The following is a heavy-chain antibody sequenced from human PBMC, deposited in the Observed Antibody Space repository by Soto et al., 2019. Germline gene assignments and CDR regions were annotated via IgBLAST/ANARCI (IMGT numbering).Heavy chain of an antibody. CDR2: ISDSGIHT. V-gene: IGHV3-23*01. D-gene: IGHD3-3*01. Sequence: GSLRLSCVASGFTFSDHAMGRVRQAPGKGLEWVSSISDSGIHTYYPDSVKGRFTISRDNSKNTLYLQMNSLRAEDTAVYYCANGGEWSFNFDYWGQGTLVTVSS. CDR1: GFTFSDHA. J-gene: IGHJ4*02. CDR3: ANGGEWSFNFDY.